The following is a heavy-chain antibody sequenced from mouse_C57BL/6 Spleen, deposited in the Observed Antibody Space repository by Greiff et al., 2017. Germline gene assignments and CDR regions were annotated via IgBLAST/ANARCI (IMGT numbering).Heavy chain of an antibody. D-gene: IGHD2-2*01. CDR2: IDPEDGET. CDR1: GFNIKDYY. V-gene: IGHV14-2*01. Sequence: EVQLQQSGAELVKPGASVKLSCTASGFNIKDYYMHWVKQRTEQGLEWIGRIDPEDGETTYAPKFQGKSTITADTSSNTAYLQLSSLTSEDTAVYYGAREAYGYGDAMDYWGQGTSVTVSS. J-gene: IGHJ4*01. CDR3: AREAYGYGDAMDY.